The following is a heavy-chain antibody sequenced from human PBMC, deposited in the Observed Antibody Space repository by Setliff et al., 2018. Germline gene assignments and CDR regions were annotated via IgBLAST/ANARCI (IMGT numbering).Heavy chain of an antibody. CDR1: GGSISSVSYY. J-gene: IGHJ6*02. V-gene: IGHV4-39*07. CDR2: INHSGST. D-gene: IGHD3-3*01. Sequence: LSLTCTVSGGSISSVSYYWSWIRQPPGKGLEWIGEINHSGSTNYNPSLKSRVTISVDTSKNQFSLKLSSVTAADTAVYYCAREGYYNFWSGFMDVWGQGTTVTVSS. CDR3: AREGYYNFWSGFMDV.